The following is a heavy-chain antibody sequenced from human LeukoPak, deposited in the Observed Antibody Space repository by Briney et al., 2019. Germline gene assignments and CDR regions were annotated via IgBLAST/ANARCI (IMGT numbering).Heavy chain of an antibody. J-gene: IGHJ5*02. V-gene: IGHV4-59*08. CDR2: IYYSGGT. CDR1: GGSISSYY. Sequence: SETLSLTCAVSGGSISSYYWSWVRQPPGKGLEWVGYIYYSGGTNYNPSLKSRVTISVDTSKNHFSLKLSSVTAADTAVYYCASGGEDYYDSSGYYYRNWFDPWGQGTLVTVSS. D-gene: IGHD3-22*01. CDR3: ASGGEDYYDSSGYYYRNWFDP.